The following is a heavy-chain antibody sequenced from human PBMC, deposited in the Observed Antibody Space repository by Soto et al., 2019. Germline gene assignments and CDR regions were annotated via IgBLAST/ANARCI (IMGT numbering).Heavy chain of an antibody. J-gene: IGHJ5*02. V-gene: IGHV1-69*01. CDR2: IIPMFGTT. CDR1: GGTFSRHA. Sequence: QVQLVQSGSEVKMPGSSVKVSCKTSGGTFSRHAINWVRQAPGQGLEWMGGIIPMFGTTNYAQKFKGRVTISADESTSTAYRELSSLRSEDAAVDYCARAASHGSSWYFWFDPWGQGTLVTVSS. D-gene: IGHD6-13*01. CDR3: ARAASHGSSWYFWFDP.